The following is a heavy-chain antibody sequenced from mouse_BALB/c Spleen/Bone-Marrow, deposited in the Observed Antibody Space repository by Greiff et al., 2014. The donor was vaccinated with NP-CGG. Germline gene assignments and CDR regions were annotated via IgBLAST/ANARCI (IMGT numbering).Heavy chain of an antibody. CDR2: IYPGSGTT. CDR1: GYTFNDYY. D-gene: IGHD1-2*01. Sequence: QVQLQQSGPELVKPGASVKISCKASGYTFNDYYINWVKQKPEKGLEWIGWIYPGSGTTKYNENFKGKATLTVDTSSSTAYIQLSSLTSEDTAVYFCARDYGYVDAMNYWGQGTSVTVSS. CDR3: ARDYGYVDAMNY. J-gene: IGHJ4*01. V-gene: IGHV1-84*02.